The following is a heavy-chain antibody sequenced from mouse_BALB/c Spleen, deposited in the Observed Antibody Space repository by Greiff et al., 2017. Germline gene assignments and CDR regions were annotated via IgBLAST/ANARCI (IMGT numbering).Heavy chain of an antibody. CDR3: ARRGTTVVGDAMDY. D-gene: IGHD1-1*01. CDR2: ISNLAYSI. Sequence: EVHLVESGGGLVQPGGSRKLSCAASGFTFSDYGMAWVRQAPGKGPEWVAFISNLAYSIYYADTVTGRFTISRENAKNTLYLEMSSLRSEDTAMYYCARRGTTVVGDAMDYGGQGTSVTVSS. CDR1: GFTFSDYG. J-gene: IGHJ4*01. V-gene: IGHV5-15*02.